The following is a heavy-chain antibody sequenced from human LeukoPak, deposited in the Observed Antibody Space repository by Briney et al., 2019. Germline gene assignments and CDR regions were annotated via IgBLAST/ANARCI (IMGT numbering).Heavy chain of an antibody. J-gene: IGHJ4*02. V-gene: IGHV3-23*01. D-gene: IGHD3-10*01. Sequence: GGSLRLSCAASGFSFSSFAMHWVRQAPGKGLEWVSAISGTGSSTYSADFVKGRFTISRDNSKSTLYLQMNTLRAEDTAVYYCAKSPYGLGTYAIAGDYWGRGTLVTVSS. CDR1: GFSFSSFA. CDR3: AKSPYGLGTYAIAGDY. CDR2: ISGTGSST.